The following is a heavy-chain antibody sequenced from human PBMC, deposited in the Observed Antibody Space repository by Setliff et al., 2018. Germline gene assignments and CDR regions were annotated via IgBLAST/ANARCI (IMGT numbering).Heavy chain of an antibody. J-gene: IGHJ6*03. V-gene: IGHV3-7*01. CDR1: GIPFSSFW. Sequence: GGSLRLSCAVSGIPFSSFWMSWVRQAPGKGLEWVATIKQDGTEEHHVDSVKGRFTISRDNVKNSVYLQMKSLRVDDTAVYYCSSSIVVEPATRPHMDVWGKGITVTVSS. CDR2: IKQDGTEE. D-gene: IGHD2-2*01. CDR3: SSSIVVEPATRPHMDV.